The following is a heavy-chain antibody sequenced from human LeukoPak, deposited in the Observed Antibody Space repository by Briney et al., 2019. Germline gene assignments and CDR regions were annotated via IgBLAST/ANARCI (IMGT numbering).Heavy chain of an antibody. CDR3: ARHQRRAGTRGWFDP. V-gene: IGHV4-34*01. J-gene: IGHJ5*02. CDR2: INHSGST. Sequence: SSETLSLTCAVYGGSFSGYYWSWIRQPPGKGLEWIGEINHSGSTNYNPSLKSRVTVSVDTSKNQFSLKLSSVTAADTAVYYCARHQRRAGTRGWFDPWGQGTLVTVSS. D-gene: IGHD3-10*01. CDR1: GGSFSGYY.